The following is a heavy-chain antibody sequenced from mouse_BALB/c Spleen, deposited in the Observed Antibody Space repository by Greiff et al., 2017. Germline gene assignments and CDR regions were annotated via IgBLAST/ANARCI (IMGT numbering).Heavy chain of an antibody. D-gene: IGHD1-2*01. Sequence: QVQLQQPGAELVKPGASVKLSCKASGYTFTSYWMHWVKQRPGQGLEWIGEINPSNGRTNYNEKFKSKATLTVDKSSSTAYMQLSSLTSEDSAVYYCARYYGYRAMDYWGQGTSVTVSS. CDR3: ARYYGYRAMDY. V-gene: IGHV1S81*02. CDR2: INPSNGRT. CDR1: GYTFTSYW. J-gene: IGHJ4*01.